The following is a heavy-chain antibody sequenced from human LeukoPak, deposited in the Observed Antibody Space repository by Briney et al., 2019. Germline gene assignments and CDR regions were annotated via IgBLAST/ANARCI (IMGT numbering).Heavy chain of an antibody. CDR1: GGTFSSYA. D-gene: IGHD3-22*01. J-gene: IGHJ4*02. Sequence: SVKVSCKASGGTFSSYAISWVRQAPGQGLEWMGGIIPIFGTANYAQKFQGRVTITADESASTAYMELSSLRSEDTAVYYCARDGGYYDSSGIPYWGQGTLVTVSS. CDR2: IIPIFGTA. CDR3: ARDGGYYDSSGIPY. V-gene: IGHV1-69*13.